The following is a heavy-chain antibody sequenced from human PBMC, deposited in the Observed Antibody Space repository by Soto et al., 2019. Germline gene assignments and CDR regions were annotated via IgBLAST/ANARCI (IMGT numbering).Heavy chain of an antibody. V-gene: IGHV1-69*01. J-gene: IGHJ5*02. CDR2: IIPMFGTT. CDR1: GGTFSRHA. D-gene: IGHD6-13*01. CDR3: ARAAIHGSSWYFWVDP. Sequence: QVQLVQSGSEVKMPGSSVKVSCKTSGGTFSRHAINWVRQAPGQGIEWMGGIIPMFGTTNYAQKFKGSVTISADESTRTAYMEVSSLRSEDAAVYYCARAAIHGSSWYFWVDPMDQGPLVPVSS.